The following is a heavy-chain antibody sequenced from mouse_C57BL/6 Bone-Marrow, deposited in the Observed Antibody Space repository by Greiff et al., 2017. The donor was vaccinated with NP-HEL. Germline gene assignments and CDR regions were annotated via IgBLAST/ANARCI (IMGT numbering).Heavy chain of an antibody. J-gene: IGHJ2*01. Sequence: EVQLQESGGGLVQPKGSLKLSCAASGFSFNTYAMNWVRQAPGKGLEWVARIRSKSNNYATYYADSVKDRFTISRDDSESMLYLQMNNLKTEDTAMYYCVREATLVANFDYWGQGTTLTVSS. CDR1: GFSFNTYA. V-gene: IGHV10-1*01. CDR2: IRSKSNNYAT. CDR3: VREATLVANFDY. D-gene: IGHD1-1*01.